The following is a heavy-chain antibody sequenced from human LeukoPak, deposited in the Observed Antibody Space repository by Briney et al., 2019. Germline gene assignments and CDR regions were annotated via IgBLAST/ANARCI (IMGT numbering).Heavy chain of an antibody. J-gene: IGHJ6*02. CDR3: ASGSSSDYYYYGMDV. CDR2: ISWNSGSI. CDR1: GFTFDDYA. V-gene: IGHV3-9*01. Sequence: GRSLRLSCAASGFTFDDYAMHWVRQAPGKGLEWVSGISWNSGSIGYADSVKGRFTISRDNAKNSLYLQMNSLRAEDTALYYCASGSSSDYYYYGMDVWGQGTTVTVSS. D-gene: IGHD6-6*01.